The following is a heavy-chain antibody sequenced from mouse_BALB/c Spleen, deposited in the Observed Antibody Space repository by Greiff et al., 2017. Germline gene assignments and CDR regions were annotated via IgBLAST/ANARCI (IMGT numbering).Heavy chain of an antibody. J-gene: IGHJ1*01. Sequence: EVKLVESGGGLVQPGGSRKLSCAASGFTFSSFGMHWVRQAPEKGLEWVAYISSGSSTIYYADTVKGRFTISRDNPKNTLFLQMTSLRSEDTAMYYCARSTPYGNVYWYFDVWGAGTTVTVSS. CDR1: GFTFSSFG. D-gene: IGHD2-1*01. CDR2: ISSGSSTI. V-gene: IGHV5-17*02. CDR3: ARSTPYGNVYWYFDV.